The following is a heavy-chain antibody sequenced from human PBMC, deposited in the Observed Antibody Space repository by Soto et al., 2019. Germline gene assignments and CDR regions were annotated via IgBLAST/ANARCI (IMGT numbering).Heavy chain of an antibody. J-gene: IGHJ4*02. CDR1: GFTFRSFT. CDR3: ANGATISFY. CDR2: ISSNSAYI. V-gene: IGHV3-21*01. D-gene: IGHD1-26*01. Sequence: PGGSLRLSCAASGFTFRSFTMNWVRQAPGKGLEWVSTISSNSAYIYYTDALRGRFTISRDNAKNSLHLQMNSLRAEDTAVYYCANGATISFYWGQGTLVTVSS.